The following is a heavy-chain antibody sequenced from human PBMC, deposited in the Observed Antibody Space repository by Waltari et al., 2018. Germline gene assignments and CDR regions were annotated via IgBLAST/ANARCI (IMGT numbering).Heavy chain of an antibody. CDR1: GYPFTTYY. V-gene: IGHV1-46*03. CDR3: ASQRAGSGWLSIDY. Sequence: QVQLVQSAAEVKKPGASVKVSCKASGYPFTTYYMHWVRQAPGQGLEWVGIINPDGGSTSYAQKFQDRLTMTRDTSTSTVYMQLTSLTSEDMAVYYCASQRAGSGWLSIDYWGQGTLVTVSS. CDR2: INPDGGST. J-gene: IGHJ4*02. D-gene: IGHD6-19*01.